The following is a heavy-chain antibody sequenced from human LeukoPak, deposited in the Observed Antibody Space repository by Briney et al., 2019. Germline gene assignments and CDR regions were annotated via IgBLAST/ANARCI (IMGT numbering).Heavy chain of an antibody. J-gene: IGHJ4*02. V-gene: IGHV3-30*02. D-gene: IGHD3-16*02. CDR2: IRYDGSNK. CDR3: AKDLYDYVWGSYRPLDY. CDR1: GFTFSSHT. Sequence: GGSLRLSCADSGFTFSSHTMNWVRQAPGKGLEWVAFIRYDGSNKYYADSVKGRFTISRDNSKNTLYLQMNSLRAEDTAVYYCAKDLYDYVWGSYRPLDYWGQGTLVTVSS.